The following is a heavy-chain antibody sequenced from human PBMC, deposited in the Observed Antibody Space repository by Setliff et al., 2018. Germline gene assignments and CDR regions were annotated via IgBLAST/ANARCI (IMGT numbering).Heavy chain of an antibody. CDR3: ARDGGEY. CDR1: GFTFSSYA. D-gene: IGHD3-16*01. J-gene: IGHJ4*02. V-gene: IGHV3-7*01. CDR2: IKQDGSEK. Sequence: PGGALRLSCAASGFTFSSYAMHWVRQAPGKGLEWVANIKQDGSEKYYVDSVKGRFTISRDNAKNSLYLQMNSLRAEDTAVYYCARDGGEYWGQGTLVTDSS.